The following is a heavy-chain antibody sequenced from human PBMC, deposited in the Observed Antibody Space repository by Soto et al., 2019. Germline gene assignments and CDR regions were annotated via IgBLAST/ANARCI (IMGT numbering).Heavy chain of an antibody. CDR3: ARDVDRYYYDSSGYYYHY. CDR1: GGTFSSYA. V-gene: IGHV1-69*13. CDR2: IIPIFGTA. Sequence: SVKVSCKASGGTFSSYAISWVRQAPGQGLEWMGGIIPIFGTANYAQKFQGRVTITADESTSTAYMELSSLRSEDTAVYYCARDVDRYYYDSSGYYYHYWGQGTLVTVSS. D-gene: IGHD3-22*01. J-gene: IGHJ4*02.